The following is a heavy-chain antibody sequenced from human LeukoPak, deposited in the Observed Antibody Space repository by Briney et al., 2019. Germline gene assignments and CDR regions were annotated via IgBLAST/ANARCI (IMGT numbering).Heavy chain of an antibody. Sequence: GGSLRLSCTASGFTVKSNYMSWVRQAPGKGLEWVSVIYGGGSTYYADSVRGRFTISRDNSKNTLYLQMNSLRAEDTAVYYCARDSEVTISYGMDVWGQGITVTVSS. D-gene: IGHD5-18*01. J-gene: IGHJ6*02. CDR3: ARDSEVTISYGMDV. V-gene: IGHV3-66*01. CDR2: IYGGGST. CDR1: GFTVKSNY.